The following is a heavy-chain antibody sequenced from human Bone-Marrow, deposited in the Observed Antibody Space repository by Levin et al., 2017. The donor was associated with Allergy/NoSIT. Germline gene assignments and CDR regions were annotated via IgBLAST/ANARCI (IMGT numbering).Heavy chain of an antibody. V-gene: IGHV3-30*04. CDR1: RFTFSIYA. J-gene: IGHJ6*02. Sequence: GESLKISCAASRFTFSIYAMHWVRQAPGKGLEWVGMISHDGKNKYYADALKGQVTISRDNSENTLYLQMNSLRAEDTAVYYCARDISRRDYYYSGIDVWGQGTTVTVSS. CDR2: ISHDGKNK. D-gene: IGHD3-9*01. CDR3: ARDISRRDYYYSGIDV.